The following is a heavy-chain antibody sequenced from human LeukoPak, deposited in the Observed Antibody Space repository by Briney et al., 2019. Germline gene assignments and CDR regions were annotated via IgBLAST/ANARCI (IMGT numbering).Heavy chain of an antibody. J-gene: IGHJ4*02. D-gene: IGHD3-22*01. V-gene: IGHV3-21*01. Sequence: GGSLRLSCAASGFTFSSYSMNWVRQARGKGLEWVSSISSSSSYIYYADSVKGRFTISRDNAKNSLYLQMNSLRAEDTAVYYCARDPAYYYDSSGYWGQGTLVTVSS. CDR1: GFTFSSYS. CDR3: ARDPAYYYDSSGY. CDR2: ISSSSSYI.